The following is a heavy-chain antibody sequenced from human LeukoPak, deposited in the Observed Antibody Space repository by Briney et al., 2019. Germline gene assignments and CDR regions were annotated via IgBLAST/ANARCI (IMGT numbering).Heavy chain of an antibody. CDR3: ARDLGIAGTTHAFDI. D-gene: IGHD1-14*01. Sequence: GGSLRLSCAASGFTVSRNYMSWVRQTPGRGLECVSVIYGGGPTYYADSVKGRFTISRDTAKNTLYLQMNSLRGEDTAVYFCARDLGIAGTTHAFDIWGHGTMVTVSS. CDR2: IYGGGPT. CDR1: GFTVSRNY. V-gene: IGHV3-53*01. J-gene: IGHJ3*02.